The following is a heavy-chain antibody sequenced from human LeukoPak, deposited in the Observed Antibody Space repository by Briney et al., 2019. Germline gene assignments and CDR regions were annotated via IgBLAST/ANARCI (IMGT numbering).Heavy chain of an antibody. D-gene: IGHD1-26*01. CDR1: GFTFSSYA. CDR2: IKQDGSEK. J-gene: IGHJ4*02. V-gene: IGHV3-7*01. Sequence: PGRSLRLSCAASGFTFSSYAMHWVRQAPGKGLEWVANIKQDGSEKYYVDSVKGRFTISRDNAKNSLYLQMNSLRAEDTAVYYCASSPKWELHAFDYWGQGTLVTVSS. CDR3: ASSPKWELHAFDY.